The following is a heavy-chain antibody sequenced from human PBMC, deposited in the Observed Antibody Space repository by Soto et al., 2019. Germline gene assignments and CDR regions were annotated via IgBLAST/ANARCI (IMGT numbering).Heavy chain of an antibody. J-gene: IGHJ6*02. V-gene: IGHV1-58*01. D-gene: IGHD3-3*02. CDR3: AAADEGWKLALDV. CDR2: IVVGSGNT. CDR1: EFTFTSST. Sequence: SVKVSCKASEFTFTSSTVQWVRQARGQRLEWIGWIVVGSGNTNYAQKFQERVTITRDMSTSTAYMELSSLRSEDTAVYYCAAADEGWKLALDVWGQGTTVTVSS.